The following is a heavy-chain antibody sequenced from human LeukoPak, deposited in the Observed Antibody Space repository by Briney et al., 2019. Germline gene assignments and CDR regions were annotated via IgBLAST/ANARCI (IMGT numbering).Heavy chain of an antibody. CDR2: IIPIFGTS. V-gene: IGHV1-69*05. CDR3: AREYCSGGSCVRGCRWFAP. CDR1: GCTFSSYA. Sequence: SVKVSCKASGCTFSSYAISWVRQAPGQGLEWMGGIIPIFGTSNYAQKFQGRVTITTDESTSTAYMELSSLRSEDTAVYYCAREYCSGGSCVRGCRWFAPWGQGTLVTVS. D-gene: IGHD2-15*01. J-gene: IGHJ5*02.